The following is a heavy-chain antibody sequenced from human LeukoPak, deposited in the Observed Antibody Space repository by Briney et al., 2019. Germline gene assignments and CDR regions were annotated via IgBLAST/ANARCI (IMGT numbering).Heavy chain of an antibody. V-gene: IGHV3-11*04. CDR1: GFTFSDYY. J-gene: IGHJ3*02. Sequence: PGGSLRLSCAASGFTFSDYYMSWIRQAPGKGLEWVSYISSSGSTIYYADSVKGRFTISRDNAKNSLYLQMNSLRAEDTAVYYCARPRHYYNSSGVDAFDIWGQGTMVTVSS. D-gene: IGHD3-22*01. CDR3: ARPRHYYNSSGVDAFDI. CDR2: ISSSGSTI.